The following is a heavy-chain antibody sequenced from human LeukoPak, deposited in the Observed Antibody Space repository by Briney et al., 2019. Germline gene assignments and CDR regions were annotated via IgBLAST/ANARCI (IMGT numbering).Heavy chain of an antibody. J-gene: IGHJ6*03. CDR2: ISGYNGKT. CDR1: GYTFNTYG. V-gene: IGHV1-18*01. Sequence: ASVKVSCKASGYTFNTYGITWVRQAPGQGLEWMGWISGYNGKTKYAQKLQDRVTMTTDTSTTTAYMELRSLRSDDTAVYYCARTTEGGYTSDYFYYYYMDVWGKGTTVTISS. D-gene: IGHD5-18*01. CDR3: ARTTEGGYTSDYFYYYYMDV.